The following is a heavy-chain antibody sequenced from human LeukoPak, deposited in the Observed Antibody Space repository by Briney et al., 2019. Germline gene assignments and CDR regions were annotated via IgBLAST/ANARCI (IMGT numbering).Heavy chain of an antibody. CDR2: FSSGGSA. V-gene: IGHV4-39*07. CDR1: GGSISSSSYY. D-gene: IGHD1-7*01. CDR3: ARKQTGTMYDV. Sequence: SETLSLTCIVPGGSISSSSYYWAWIRQSPGKGLEWIGTFSSGGSAYYNPSLTSRASISKDTSDNQFSLRLYSVTAADTAAYYCARKQTGTMYDVWGQGTQVTVSS. J-gene: IGHJ4*02.